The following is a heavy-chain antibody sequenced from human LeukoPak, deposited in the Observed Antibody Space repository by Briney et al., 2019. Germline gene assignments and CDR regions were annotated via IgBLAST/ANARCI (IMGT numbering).Heavy chain of an antibody. CDR1: GYSFTSYW. J-gene: IGHJ4*02. CDR3: ARSDDYVWGSYRYTPFDY. D-gene: IGHD3-16*02. Sequence: GESLKISYKGSGYSFTSYWIGWVRQMPGEGLEWMGIIYPGDSDTRYSPSFQGQVPISADKSISTAYLQWSSLKASDTAMYYCARSDDYVWGSYRYTPFDYWGQGTLVTVSS. CDR2: IYPGDSDT. V-gene: IGHV5-51*01.